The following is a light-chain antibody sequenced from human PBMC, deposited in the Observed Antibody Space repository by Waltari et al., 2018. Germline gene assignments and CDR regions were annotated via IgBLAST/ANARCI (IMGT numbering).Light chain of an antibody. Sequence: EIVLTQSPATLSLSPGDRATLSCRASQSVSRALAWYQQKPGQAPRLLIYGASGRATGIPDRVSGSGSGTDFSLTISRLEPEDFAVYFCQHYVRLPATFGQGTKVEIK. CDR3: QHYVRLPAT. CDR1: QSVSRA. CDR2: GAS. J-gene: IGKJ1*01. V-gene: IGKV3-20*01.